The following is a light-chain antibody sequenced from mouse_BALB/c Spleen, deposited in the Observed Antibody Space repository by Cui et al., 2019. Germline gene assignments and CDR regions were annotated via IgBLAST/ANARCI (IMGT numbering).Light chain of an antibody. Sequence: QIVLTQSPAIMSASPGEKVTITCSASSSVSYMHWFQPKPGTSPKLWIYSTSNLASGVPARFSGSGSGTSYSLTISRMEAEDAATYYCQQRSSYPLTFGAGTKLELK. J-gene: IGKJ5*01. V-gene: IGKV4-57*01. CDR3: QQRSSYPLT. CDR1: SSVSY. CDR2: STS.